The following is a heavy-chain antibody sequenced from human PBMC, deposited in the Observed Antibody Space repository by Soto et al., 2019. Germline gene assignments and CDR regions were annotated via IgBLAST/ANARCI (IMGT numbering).Heavy chain of an antibody. V-gene: IGHV1-69*14. CDR3: ARDLGSGYDPGDY. CDR2: IIPIFGTT. CDR1: GDIFSGYS. J-gene: IGHJ4*02. D-gene: IGHD5-12*01. Sequence: QVQLVQSGAEVKKPGSSVKVSCKTSGDIFSGYSISWVRQAPGQGLEWMGGIIPIFGTTNYAQRFHGRVTITADKYMSTVYMELYSLKSEDTAVYYCARDLGSGYDPGDYWGQGTLVTVSS.